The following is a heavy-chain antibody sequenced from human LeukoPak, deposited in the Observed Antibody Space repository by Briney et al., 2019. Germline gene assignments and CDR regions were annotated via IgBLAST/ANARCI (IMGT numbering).Heavy chain of an antibody. V-gene: IGHV4-39*07. CDR2: GDDRGGT. D-gene: IGHD3-9*01. CDR3: AKNGQTGFSFDP. CDR1: GGSISSSSYY. Sequence: SETLSLTCTVSGGSISSSSYYWGWIRQSPGKGLEWLGEGDDRGGTKYNPSFKSRVTISAEPSRNQFSLKLNSVTAADTAVYHCAKNGQTGFSFDPWGQGTLVSVS. J-gene: IGHJ5*02.